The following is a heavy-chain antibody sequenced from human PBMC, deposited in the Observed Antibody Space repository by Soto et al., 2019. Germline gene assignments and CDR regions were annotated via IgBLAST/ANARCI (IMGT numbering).Heavy chain of an antibody. V-gene: IGHV4-34*01. CDR2: INHSGST. CDR1: GGSFSGYY. CDR3: ARCISGYSSSWLDY. D-gene: IGHD6-13*01. Sequence: QVQPQQWGAGLLKPSETLSLTCAVYGGSFSGYYWSWIRQPPGKGLEWIGEINHSGSTNYNPSLKSRVTISVDTSKNQFSLKLSSVTAADTAVYYCARCISGYSSSWLDYWGQGTLVTVSS. J-gene: IGHJ4*02.